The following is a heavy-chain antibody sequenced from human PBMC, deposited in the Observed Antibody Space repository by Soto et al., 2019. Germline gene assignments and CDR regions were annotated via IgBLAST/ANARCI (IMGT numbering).Heavy chain of an antibody. CDR1: GYTFTGYY. J-gene: IGHJ6*02. Sequence: ASVKVSCKASGYTFTGYYMHWVRQAPGQGLEWMGWINPNSGGTNYAQKFQGWVTMTRDTSISTAYMELSRLRSDDTAVYYCARGTPPKVDTAMVTWPPYYYYGKDVWGQGTTVPVAS. CDR2: INPNSGGT. V-gene: IGHV1-2*04. D-gene: IGHD5-18*01. CDR3: ARGTPPKVDTAMVTWPPYYYYGKDV.